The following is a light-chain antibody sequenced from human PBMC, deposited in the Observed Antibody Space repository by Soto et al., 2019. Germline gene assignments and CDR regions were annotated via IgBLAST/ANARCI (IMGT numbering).Light chain of an antibody. CDR1: QSVSGY. Sequence: EIVLTQSPGTLSLSPGERATLSCRASQSVSGYLAWYQQKPAQSPRLIIYDVFNRATGIPARFSGSGSGTDFTLTISSLEPEDFAVYYCQQRRDFFTFGQGTRLEIK. CDR3: QQRRDFFT. V-gene: IGKV3-11*01. J-gene: IGKJ5*01. CDR2: DVF.